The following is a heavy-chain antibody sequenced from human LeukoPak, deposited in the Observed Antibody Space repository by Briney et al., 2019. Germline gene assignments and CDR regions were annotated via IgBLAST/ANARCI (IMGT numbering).Heavy chain of an antibody. CDR3: ARHEPSILLWFGELSNAFDI. D-gene: IGHD3-10*01. CDR1: GASISSSSDY. V-gene: IGHV4-39*01. Sequence: SETLSLTCSVSGASISSSSDYWGWLRQPPGKGLEGIGSIYYSGSTYYNPSIKSRVTISVDTSKNQFSLKLSSVTAADTAVYYCARHEPSILLWFGELSNAFDIWGQGTMVTVSS. CDR2: IYYSGST. J-gene: IGHJ3*02.